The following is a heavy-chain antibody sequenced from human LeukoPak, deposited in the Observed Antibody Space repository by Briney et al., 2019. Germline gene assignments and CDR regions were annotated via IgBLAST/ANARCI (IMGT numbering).Heavy chain of an antibody. D-gene: IGHD3-10*01. J-gene: IGHJ4*02. Sequence: GGSLRLSCAASGFTFSSYGMSWVRKVPGKGLEWISYIRRSGDRTFYADSVKGRFTVSRDNAKDSLYLQMDSLRAEDTAVYYCAKDLNEGGSRWGQGTLVTVSS. CDR3: AKDLNEGGSR. CDR2: IRRSGDRT. V-gene: IGHV3-48*01. CDR1: GFTFSSYG.